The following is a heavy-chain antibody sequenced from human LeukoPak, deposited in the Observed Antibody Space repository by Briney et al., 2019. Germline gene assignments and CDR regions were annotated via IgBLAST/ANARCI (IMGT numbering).Heavy chain of an antibody. CDR2: IYPGDSNP. D-gene: IGHD5-24*01. J-gene: IGHJ3*02. V-gene: IGHV5-51*01. Sequence: PGESLKISCKGSGYSFTSYWTGWVRQMPGKGLEWMGIIYPGDSNPRYSSSFQGQVTISADKSISTDYLEWSSLKASDSAMSYCARLRDGYNHDAFDIWGQGTMVTVSS. CDR3: ARLRDGYNHDAFDI. CDR1: GYSFTSYW.